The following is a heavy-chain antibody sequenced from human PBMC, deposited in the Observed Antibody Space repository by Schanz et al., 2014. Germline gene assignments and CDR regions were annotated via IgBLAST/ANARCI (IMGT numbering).Heavy chain of an antibody. Sequence: EVQLVESGGGVVRPGGSLRLSCAASGFGFDDYAMNWVRQAPGKGLEWVSSISSTSSYIFYADSVKGRFTISRDNAKNSLYLQMNSLRVEDTAVYYCARDLISSGWYGWGQGTLVTVSS. CDR2: ISSTSSYI. J-gene: IGHJ4*02. V-gene: IGHV3-21*02. CDR3: ARDLISSGWYG. D-gene: IGHD6-19*01. CDR1: GFGFDDYA.